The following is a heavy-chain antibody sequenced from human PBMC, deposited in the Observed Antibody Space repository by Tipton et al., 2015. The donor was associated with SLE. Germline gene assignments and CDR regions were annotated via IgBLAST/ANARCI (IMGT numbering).Heavy chain of an antibody. D-gene: IGHD4-17*01. CDR2: ISGSGGST. CDR1: GFTFSRCA. V-gene: IGHV3-23*01. Sequence: SLRLSCAASGFTFSRCAMSWVRQAPGKGLEWVSAISGSGGSTYYADSVKGRFTISRDNSKNTLYLQMNSLRAEDTAVYYCAKDGSWDGDYVDYWGQGTLVTVSS. CDR3: AKDGSWDGDYVDY. J-gene: IGHJ4*02.